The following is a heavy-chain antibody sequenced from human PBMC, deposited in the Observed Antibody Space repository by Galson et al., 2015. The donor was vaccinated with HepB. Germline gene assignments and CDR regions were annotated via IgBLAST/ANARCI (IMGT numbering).Heavy chain of an antibody. D-gene: IGHD5-18*01. V-gene: IGHV1-18*01. CDR2: ISAYNGNT. CDR3: ARARIQLWFGVNWFDP. CDR1: GYTFTSYG. Sequence: SVKVSCKASGYTFTSYGISWVRQAPGQGLEWMGWISAYNGNTNYAQKLQGRVTMTTDTSTSTAYMELRSLRSDDTAVYYCARARIQLWFGVNWFDPWGQGTLVTVSS. J-gene: IGHJ5*02.